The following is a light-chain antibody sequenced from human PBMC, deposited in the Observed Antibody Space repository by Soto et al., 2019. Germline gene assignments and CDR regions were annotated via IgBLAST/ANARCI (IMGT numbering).Light chain of an antibody. CDR2: DAS. Sequence: EIVMTQYPATLSVSPGGVATLSCRASQIVSSNLAWYHQKTGQAPRLLIYDASTRATGVPARFSGSGCGTEFPLTISRLQSDDFAVYYCQQHNNWRTFGQGTKVEIK. J-gene: IGKJ1*01. V-gene: IGKV3-15*01. CDR1: QIVSSN. CDR3: QQHNNWRT.